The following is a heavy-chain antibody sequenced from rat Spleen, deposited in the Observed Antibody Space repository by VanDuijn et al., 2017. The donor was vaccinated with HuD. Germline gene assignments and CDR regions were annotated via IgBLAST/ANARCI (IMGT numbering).Heavy chain of an antibody. CDR2: ISYDGIST. CDR1: GFTFTDFF. V-gene: IGHV5-29*01. CDR3: VRPAGTVVPNWFVY. D-gene: IGHD1-1*01. Sequence: EVQLVESDGGLVQPGRSLKLSCAASGFTFTDFFMAWVRQAPTKGLEWVATISYDGISTYYRDSVRGRFTISSDNAKTTLYLQMDSLRSEDTATYYCVRPAGTVVPNWFVYWGQGTLVTVSS. J-gene: IGHJ3*01.